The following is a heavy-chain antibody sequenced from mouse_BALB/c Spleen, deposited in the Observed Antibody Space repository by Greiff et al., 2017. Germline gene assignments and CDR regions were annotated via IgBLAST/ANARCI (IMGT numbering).Heavy chain of an antibody. CDR2: INSNGGST. D-gene: IGHD2-4*01. CDR1: GFTFSSYG. Sequence: EVQLVESGGGLVQPGGSLKLSCAASGFTFSSYGMSWVRQTPDKRLELVATINSNGGSTYYPDSVKGRFTISRDNAKNTLYLQMSSLKSEDTAMYYCARDKDYDSDWGYFDYWGQGTTLTVSS. V-gene: IGHV5-6-3*01. J-gene: IGHJ2*01. CDR3: ARDKDYDSDWGYFDY.